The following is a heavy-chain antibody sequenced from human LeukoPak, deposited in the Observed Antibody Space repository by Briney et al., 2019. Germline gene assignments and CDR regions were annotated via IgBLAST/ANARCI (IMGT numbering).Heavy chain of an antibody. J-gene: IGHJ4*02. D-gene: IGHD3-22*01. CDR3: AKCRPDYYDSSGYGDY. V-gene: IGHV3-23*01. Sequence: GGSLRLSCAASGFTFSSYAMSWVRQAPGKGLEWVSAISGSGGSTYYADSVKGRFTISGDNSKNTLYLQMNSLRAEDTAVYYCAKCRPDYYDSSGYGDYWGQGTLVTVSS. CDR2: ISGSGGST. CDR1: GFTFSSYA.